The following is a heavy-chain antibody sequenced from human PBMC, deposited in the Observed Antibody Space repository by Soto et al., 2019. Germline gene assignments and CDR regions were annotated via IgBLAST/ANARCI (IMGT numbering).Heavy chain of an antibody. Sequence: PSETLSLTCAVYGGSFSGYYWSWIRQPPGKGLEWIGEINHSGSTNYNPSLKSRVTISVDTSKNQFSLKLSSVTAADTAVYYCARTRRGDYGDYHMDYWGQGTLVTVSS. CDR3: ARTRRGDYGDYHMDY. CDR1: GGSFSGYY. J-gene: IGHJ4*02. V-gene: IGHV4-34*01. D-gene: IGHD4-17*01. CDR2: INHSGST.